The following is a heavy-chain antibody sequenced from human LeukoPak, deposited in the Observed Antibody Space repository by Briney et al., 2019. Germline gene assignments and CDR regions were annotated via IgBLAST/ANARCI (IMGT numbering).Heavy chain of an antibody. CDR3: AKELDTMFFDY. D-gene: IGHD5-18*01. CDR1: GFNFDRYT. J-gene: IGHJ4*02. V-gene: IGHV3-43*01. CDR2: AGWAGGTT. Sequence: GGSLRLSCATSGFNFDRYTLHWVRQAPGKGLEWVSLAGWAGGTTYYSDSVRGRFTISRDSGKNSVYLQMNSLTTDDTAFYFCAKELDTMFFDYWGQGALVTVSS.